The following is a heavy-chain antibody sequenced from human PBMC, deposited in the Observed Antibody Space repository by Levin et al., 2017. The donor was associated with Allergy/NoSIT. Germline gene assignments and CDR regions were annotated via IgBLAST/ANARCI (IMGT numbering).Heavy chain of an antibody. Sequence: GASVKVSCKASGGTFSSYTISWVRQAPGQGLTWMGMIIPILGVANYAQKFQGRITITADTSTSTAYMELSSLRSEDTAVYYCARDHGRRYCSGGSCYNWFDPWGQGTLVTVSS. D-gene: IGHD2-15*01. V-gene: IGHV1-69*04. CDR3: ARDHGRRYCSGGSCYNWFDP. CDR2: IIPILGVA. CDR1: GGTFSSYT. J-gene: IGHJ5*02.